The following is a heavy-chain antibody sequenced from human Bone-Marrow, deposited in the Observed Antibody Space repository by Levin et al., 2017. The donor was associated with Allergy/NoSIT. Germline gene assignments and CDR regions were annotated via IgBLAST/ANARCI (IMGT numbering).Heavy chain of an antibody. V-gene: IGHV5-51*01. CDR2: IFPGDSDT. CDR3: EECTGRGAVGARSIDY. Sequence: GESLKISCEASGYSFANSWIGWVRQMPGKGLEWMGIIFPGDSDTIYSPSFQGQVTLTADKSISAAYLHWSSLKASDTDKYYCEECTGRGAVGARSIDYWGQGTRVTVSA. J-gene: IGHJ4*02. CDR1: GYSFANSW. D-gene: IGHD6-19*01.